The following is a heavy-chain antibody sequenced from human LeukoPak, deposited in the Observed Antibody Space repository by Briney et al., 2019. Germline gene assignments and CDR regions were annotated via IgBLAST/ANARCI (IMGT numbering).Heavy chain of an antibody. D-gene: IGHD2-15*01. Sequence: SETLSLTCTVSGGSISSSSYYWGWIRQPPGKGLEWIGSIYYSGSTYYNPSLKSRVTISVDTSKNQFSLKLSSVTAADTAVYYCARDPNAIVVVVAATGFDYWGQGTLVTVSS. V-gene: IGHV4-39*07. CDR2: IYYSGST. J-gene: IGHJ4*02. CDR1: GGSISSSSYY. CDR3: ARDPNAIVVVVAATGFDY.